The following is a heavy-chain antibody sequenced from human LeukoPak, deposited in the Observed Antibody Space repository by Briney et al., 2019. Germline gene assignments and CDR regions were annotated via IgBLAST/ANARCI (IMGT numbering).Heavy chain of an antibody. V-gene: IGHV4-59*01. CDR1: GGSISSYY. Sequence: SETLSLTCTVSGGSISSYYWSWIRQPPGKGLEWIGYIYYSGSTNYNPSLKSRVTISVDTSKIQFSLKLSSVTAADTAVYYCASKSYGDLYFDYWGQGTLVTVSS. D-gene: IGHD4-17*01. CDR2: IYYSGST. CDR3: ASKSYGDLYFDY. J-gene: IGHJ4*02.